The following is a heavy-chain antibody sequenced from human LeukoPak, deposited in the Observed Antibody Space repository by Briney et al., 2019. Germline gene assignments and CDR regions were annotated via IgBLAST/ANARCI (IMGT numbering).Heavy chain of an antibody. D-gene: IGHD1-14*01. Sequence: GKSLRLSCAASGFSFSTYYVNWVRQAPGKGLEWVACISSGSTYIFHADSVRGRFAVSRDNAKNSLYLQMSSLRADDTAVYYCVRENHGSFDYWGRGSLVTVSS. CDR3: VRENHGSFDY. CDR2: ISSGSTYI. V-gene: IGHV3-21*01. CDR1: GFSFSTYY. J-gene: IGHJ4*02.